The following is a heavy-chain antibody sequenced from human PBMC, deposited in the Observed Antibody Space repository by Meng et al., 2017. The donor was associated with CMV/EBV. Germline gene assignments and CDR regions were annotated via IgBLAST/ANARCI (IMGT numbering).Heavy chain of an antibody. CDR3: ARSMVVAGDWFDP. J-gene: IGHJ5*02. CDR2: IYTSGST. Sequence: VPLQGSGPGLVKTSETLSPTCTVSGGSISIYHWGWIRQPAGKGLEWIGRIYTSGSTNYNPSLKSRVTMSVDTSKNQFSLKLSSVTAADTAVYYCARSMVVAGDWFDPWGQGTLVTVSS. CDR1: GGSISIYH. D-gene: IGHD2-15*01. V-gene: IGHV4-4*07.